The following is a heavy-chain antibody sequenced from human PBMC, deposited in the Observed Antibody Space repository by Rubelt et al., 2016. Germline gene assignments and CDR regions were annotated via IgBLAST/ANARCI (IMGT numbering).Heavy chain of an antibody. CDR1: GGSISSGGYY. V-gene: IGHV4-31*03. D-gene: IGHD1-14*01. Sequence: QVQLQESGPGLVKPSQTLSLTCTVSGGSISSGGYYWSWISQPPGKGLEWIGEINHHGSTNYNPSLMVRVHVSGDTSKNQFSLKRGSVTAADTAGYYWAGGLASNRVYYYGMDVWGQGTTVTVSS. CDR2: INHHGST. CDR3: AGGLASNRVYYYGMDV. J-gene: IGHJ6*02.